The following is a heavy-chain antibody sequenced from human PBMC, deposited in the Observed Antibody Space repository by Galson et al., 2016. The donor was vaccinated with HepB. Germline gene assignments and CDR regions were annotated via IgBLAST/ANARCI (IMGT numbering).Heavy chain of an antibody. CDR3: AHRRGAFTCGNDCRAVEV. J-gene: IGHJ3*01. V-gene: IGHV2-5*02. Sequence: PALVKPPQTLTLTCTFSGFSLSPSGEAVGWIRQPPGKALEWLALIYWDDDKRYSPSLKSRLTITKDTSKKQIVLTMTNMDPADTATYYCAHRRGAFTCGNDCRAVEVWGQGTLVTVSS. CDR1: GFSLSPSGEA. CDR2: IYWDDDK. D-gene: IGHD2-21*02.